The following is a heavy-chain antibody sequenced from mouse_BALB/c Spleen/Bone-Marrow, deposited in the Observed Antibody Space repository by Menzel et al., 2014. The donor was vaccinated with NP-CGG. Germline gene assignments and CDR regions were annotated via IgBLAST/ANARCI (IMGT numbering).Heavy chain of an antibody. CDR1: GYTFXDYA. CDR3: ARGDSSGLYYYAMDY. CDR2: ISPYYVDG. D-gene: IGHD3-2*01. J-gene: IGHJ4*01. V-gene: IGHV1S137*01. Sequence: QVQLQQSGAELVRPGVSVKISCKGSGYTFXDYAMHWVKQSHAKSLEWIGVISPYYVDGGYNQKFKGKATMTIDKSSSTAYMELARLTSEDSAIYYCARGDSSGLYYYAMDYWGQGTSVTVSS.